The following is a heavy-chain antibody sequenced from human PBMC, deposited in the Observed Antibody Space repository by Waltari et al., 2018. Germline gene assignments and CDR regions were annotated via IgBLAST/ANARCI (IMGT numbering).Heavy chain of an antibody. V-gene: IGHV1-69*08. J-gene: IGHJ6*02. D-gene: IGHD1-26*01. CDR2: IIPIFGTA. Sequence: QVQLVQSGAEVKKPGSSVKVSCKASGGTFSSYAISWVRQAPGQGLEWMGRIIPIFGTANYAQKFQGRVTITADKSTSTADMELSSLRSEDTAVYYCAIAQGATYYYYYGMDVWGQGTTVTVSS. CDR1: GGTFSSYA. CDR3: AIAQGATYYYYYGMDV.